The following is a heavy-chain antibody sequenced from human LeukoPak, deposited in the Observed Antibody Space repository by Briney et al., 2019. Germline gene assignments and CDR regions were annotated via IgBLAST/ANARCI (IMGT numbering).Heavy chain of an antibody. V-gene: IGHV4-34*01. CDR3: ARRESSDAFDI. CDR1: GGSFSGYY. CDR2: INHSGST. Sequence: SETLSLTCAVYGGSFSGYYWSWIRQPPGKGLEWIGEINHSGSTNYNPSLKSRVTISVDTSKNQFSLELSSVTAADTAVYYCARRESSDAFDIWGQGTMVTVSS. J-gene: IGHJ3*02.